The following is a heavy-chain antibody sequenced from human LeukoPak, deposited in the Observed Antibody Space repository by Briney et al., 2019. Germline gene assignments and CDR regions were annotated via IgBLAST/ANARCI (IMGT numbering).Heavy chain of an antibody. D-gene: IGHD2-15*01. CDR3: LRDQDCSGGDCQVC. J-gene: IGHJ4*02. CDR1: GGSISSSSYY. Sequence: PSETLSLTCTVSGGSISSSSYYWGWIRQPPGKGLEWIGSIYYSGSTYYNPSLKSRVTISVDTSKNQFSLKLSSVTAADTAVYYCLRDQDCSGGDCQVCWGQGTLVTVSS. CDR2: IYYSGST. V-gene: IGHV4-39*02.